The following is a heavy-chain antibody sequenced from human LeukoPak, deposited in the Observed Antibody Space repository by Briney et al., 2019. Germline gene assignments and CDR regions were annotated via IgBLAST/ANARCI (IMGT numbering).Heavy chain of an antibody. CDR2: IYYSGST. CDR3: ARLGYSSAAGDY. Sequence: SETLSLTCTVSGGSISPYYWSWIRQPPGKGLEWIGYIYYSGSTNYNPSLKSRATISADTSKNQFSLKLSSVTAADTAVYYCARLGYSSAAGDYWGQGTLVTVSS. J-gene: IGHJ4*02. CDR1: GGSISPYY. D-gene: IGHD6-25*01. V-gene: IGHV4-59*08.